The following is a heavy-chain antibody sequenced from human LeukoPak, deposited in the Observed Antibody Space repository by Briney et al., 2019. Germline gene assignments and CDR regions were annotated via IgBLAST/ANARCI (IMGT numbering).Heavy chain of an antibody. CDR2: IYYSGST. D-gene: IGHD5-12*01. CDR1: GGSISSYY. J-gene: IGHJ4*02. Sequence: SETLSPTCTVSGGSISSYYWSWIRQPPGKGLEWIGYIYYSGSTNYNPSLKSRVTISVDTSKNQFSLKLSSVTAADTAVYYCAYRTEDFDYWGQGTLVTVSS. V-gene: IGHV4-59*01. CDR3: AYRTEDFDY.